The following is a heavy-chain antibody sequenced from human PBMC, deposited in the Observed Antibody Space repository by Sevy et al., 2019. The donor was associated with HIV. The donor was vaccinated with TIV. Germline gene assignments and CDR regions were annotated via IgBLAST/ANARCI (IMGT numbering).Heavy chain of an antibody. CDR2: ISGSGGST. J-gene: IGHJ4*02. V-gene: IGHV3-23*01. CDR1: GFTFSSYA. D-gene: IGHD3-10*01. CDR3: AKDAHGEVRGVHYYFDF. Sequence: GGSLRLSCAASGFTFSSYAMSWVRQAPGKGLEWVSAISGSGGSTYYADSVKGRFTISRDNSKNTLYLQMNSLRAEDPAVYYCAKDAHGEVRGVHYYFDFWGQGTLVTVSS.